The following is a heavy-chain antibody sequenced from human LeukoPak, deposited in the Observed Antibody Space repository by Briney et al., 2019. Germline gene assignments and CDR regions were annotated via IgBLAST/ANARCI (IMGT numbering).Heavy chain of an antibody. CDR2: ISSSSSYI. Sequence: GGSLRLSCAASGFTFSSYSMNWVRQAPGKGLEWVSSISSSSSYIYYADSMKGRFTISRDNAKNSLYLQMNSLRAEDTAVYYCARVGYYDSSGYRAFDIWGQGTMVTVSS. CDR3: ARVGYYDSSGYRAFDI. D-gene: IGHD3-22*01. J-gene: IGHJ3*02. V-gene: IGHV3-21*01. CDR1: GFTFSSYS.